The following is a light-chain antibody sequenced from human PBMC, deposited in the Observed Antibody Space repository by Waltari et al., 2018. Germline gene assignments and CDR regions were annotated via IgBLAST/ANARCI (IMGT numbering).Light chain of an antibody. V-gene: IGLV1-44*01. CDR1: SSNIGRDI. CDR2: NNN. Sequence: QSVLTRSPSASGTSGQRVTISCSGRSSNIGRDIVNWYRHLPGTAPELLIYNNNQRPSGVPDRFSGSKSGTSASLAISGLQSEDEADYYCAAWDSRLNGVVFGGGTKLTVL. J-gene: IGLJ2*01. CDR3: AAWDSRLNGVV.